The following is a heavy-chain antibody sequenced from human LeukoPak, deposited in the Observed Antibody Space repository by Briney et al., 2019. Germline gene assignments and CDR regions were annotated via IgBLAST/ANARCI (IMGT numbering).Heavy chain of an antibody. CDR3: AKDGIAAALAYYFDY. Sequence: GGSLRLSCAVSGFTFSSYEMNWVRQAPGKGLEWVSYISSSGSTIYYADSMKGRFTISRDDAKNSLYLQMNSLRVEDTAVYYCAKDGIAAALAYYFDYWGQGTLVTVSS. J-gene: IGHJ4*02. CDR1: GFTFSSYE. CDR2: ISSSGSTI. V-gene: IGHV3-48*03. D-gene: IGHD6-13*01.